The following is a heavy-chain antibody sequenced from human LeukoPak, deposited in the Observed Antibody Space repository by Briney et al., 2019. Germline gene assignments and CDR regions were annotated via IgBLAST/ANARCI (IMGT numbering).Heavy chain of an antibody. V-gene: IGHV4-30-2*01. Sequence: SETLSLTCTVSGGSISSGGYYWSWIRQPPGKGLEWIGYIYHSGSTYYNPSLKSRVTISVDRSKNQFSLKLSSVTAADTAVYYCARSPYYYGSGSSMGWFDPWGQGTLVTVSS. J-gene: IGHJ5*02. CDR1: GGSISSGGYY. D-gene: IGHD3-10*01. CDR2: IYHSGST. CDR3: ARSPYYYGSGSSMGWFDP.